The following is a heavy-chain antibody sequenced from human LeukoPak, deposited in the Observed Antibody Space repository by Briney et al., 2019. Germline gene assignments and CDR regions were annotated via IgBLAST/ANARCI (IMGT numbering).Heavy chain of an antibody. V-gene: IGHV3-23*01. CDR3: AKDRRFGEFYFDY. Sequence: QPGGSLRLSCAASGFTFSSYAMSWVRQAPGKGLEWVSAISGSGGSTYYADSVKGRFTISRDNSKNTLYLQMNSLRDEDTAVYYCAKDRRFGEFYFDYWGQGTLVTVSS. CDR2: ISGSGGST. D-gene: IGHD3-10*01. CDR1: GFTFSSYA. J-gene: IGHJ4*02.